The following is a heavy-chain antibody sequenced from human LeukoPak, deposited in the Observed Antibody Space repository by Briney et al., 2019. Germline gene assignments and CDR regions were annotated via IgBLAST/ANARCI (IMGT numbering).Heavy chain of an antibody. D-gene: IGHD3-10*01. Sequence: ASVTVSCTASGYTFTNYAMHWVRQATGQRPEWMGWINAGNGNTEYSQKFQERVTINRDISASTAYMELSSLTSEDTPVYYCARGSYYYGSGSFMGSDYWGQGTLVTVSS. CDR1: GYTFTNYA. V-gene: IGHV1-3*01. CDR2: INAGNGNT. CDR3: ARGSYYYGSGSFMGSDY. J-gene: IGHJ4*02.